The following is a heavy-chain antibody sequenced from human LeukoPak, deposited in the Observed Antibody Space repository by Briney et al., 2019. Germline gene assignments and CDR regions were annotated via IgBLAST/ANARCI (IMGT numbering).Heavy chain of an antibody. Sequence: GGSLRLSCAASGFTFSSYAMHWVRQAPGKGLEWVAVISYDGSNKYYADSVKGRFTISRDNSKNTLYLQMNSLRAEDTAVYYCAKVLSLRWGQGTLVTVSS. CDR3: AKVLSLR. J-gene: IGHJ4*02. CDR2: ISYDGSNK. CDR1: GFTFSSYA. V-gene: IGHV3-30-3*01.